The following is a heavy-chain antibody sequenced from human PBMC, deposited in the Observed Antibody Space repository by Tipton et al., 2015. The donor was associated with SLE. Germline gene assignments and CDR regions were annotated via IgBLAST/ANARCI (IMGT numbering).Heavy chain of an antibody. CDR2: IFTSGST. D-gene: IGHD3-10*01. Sequence: TLSLTCTVSGGSISSGYYYWTWVRQPAGKGLEWIGHIFTSGSTNYNPSLKSRVTISVDTSKNQFSLKLSPVTAADTAVYYCARDERVRGVLGYWGQGTRVTVSS. J-gene: IGHJ4*02. CDR1: GGSISSGYYY. V-gene: IGHV4-61*09. CDR3: ARDERVRGVLGY.